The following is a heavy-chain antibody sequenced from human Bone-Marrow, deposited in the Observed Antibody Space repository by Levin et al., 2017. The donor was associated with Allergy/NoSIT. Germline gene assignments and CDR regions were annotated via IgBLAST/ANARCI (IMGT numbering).Heavy chain of an antibody. V-gene: IGHV3-74*01. CDR1: GFTFSNYW. Sequence: GESLKISCAASGFTFSNYWMHWVRQAPGKGLVWVSRINSDGSSTSYADSVKGRFTMSRDNAKNTLYLQMNSLRAEDTAVYYCPRADGRKWDWWGQGNLVTVSS. CDR3: PRADGRKWDW. J-gene: IGHJ4*02. D-gene: IGHD1-26*01. CDR2: INSDGSST.